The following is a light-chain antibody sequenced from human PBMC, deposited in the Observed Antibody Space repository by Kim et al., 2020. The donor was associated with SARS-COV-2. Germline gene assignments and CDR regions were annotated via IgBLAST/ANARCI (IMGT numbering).Light chain of an antibody. CDR2: GAS. CDR1: HSVSNN. J-gene: IGKJ1*01. Sequence: SPGETATLSCRGSHSVSNNVAWYQQKPGQAPRLLIYGASTRATDVPARFSGSGSGTDFTLTISSLQSEDLAVYHCQQYDDWPPWTFGQGTKVDIK. CDR3: QQYDDWPPWT. V-gene: IGKV3-15*01.